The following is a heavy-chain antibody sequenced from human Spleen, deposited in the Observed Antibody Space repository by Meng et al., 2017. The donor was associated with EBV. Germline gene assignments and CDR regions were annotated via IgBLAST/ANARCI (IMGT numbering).Heavy chain of an antibody. CDR1: GFTFSNYW. D-gene: IGHD2-8*02. CDR2: LNEDGATT. Sequence: EVQLVGSGGALVLPGGSLRLSCAASGFTFSNYWMHWVRQAPGKGLMWVSRLNEDGATTTYADSVKGRFTISRDNAKNTLYLHMNSLRADDTAVYYCSRDLVGSDDYWGQGTLVTVSS. CDR3: SRDLVGSDDY. J-gene: IGHJ4*02. V-gene: IGHV3-74*01.